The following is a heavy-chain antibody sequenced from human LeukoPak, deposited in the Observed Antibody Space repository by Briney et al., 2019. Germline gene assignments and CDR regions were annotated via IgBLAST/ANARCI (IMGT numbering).Heavy chain of an antibody. CDR1: GGSISSSSYY. J-gene: IGHJ4*02. V-gene: IGHV4-39*07. CDR2: IYHSGST. Sequence: SETLSLTCTVSGGSISSSSYYWGWIRQPPGKGLEWIGEIYHSGSTNYNPSLKSRVTISVDKSKNQFSLKLSSVTAADTAVYYCARGDSSGYPDSWGQGSLVTVSS. D-gene: IGHD3-22*01. CDR3: ARGDSSGYPDS.